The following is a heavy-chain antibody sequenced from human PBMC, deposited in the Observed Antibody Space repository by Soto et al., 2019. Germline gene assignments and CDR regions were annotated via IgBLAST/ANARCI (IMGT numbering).Heavy chain of an antibody. CDR3: ARDMYSSDYFVKWFEP. CDR1: GFSFSSYA. Sequence: QVRLVESGGGVVQPGRSLRLSCTASGFSFSSYAMYWFRQPPGKGLEWVAVISPDGINKHYADSVKGQVTVSRDNSNHSLDLQLNSLRGEDTAMYYCARDMYSSDYFVKWFEPWGQGTLVTVSS. CDR2: ISPDGINK. V-gene: IGHV3-30-3*01. J-gene: IGHJ5*02. D-gene: IGHD6-19*01.